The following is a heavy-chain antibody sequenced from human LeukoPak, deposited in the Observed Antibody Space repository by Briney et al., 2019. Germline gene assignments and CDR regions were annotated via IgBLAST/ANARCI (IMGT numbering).Heavy chain of an antibody. CDR2: IHRSGSP. CDR3: AREILGGSNPGAY. J-gene: IGHJ4*02. Sequence: SETLSLTFTVSLDSTTSNFWSWVRQPPGKGLEWIGEIHRSGSPNYNPSLQSRVTISIDRSRNQIVLELSSVTAADTAVYYCAREILGGSNPGAYWGQGILVTVSS. V-gene: IGHV4-4*02. D-gene: IGHD4/OR15-4a*01. CDR1: LDSTTSNF.